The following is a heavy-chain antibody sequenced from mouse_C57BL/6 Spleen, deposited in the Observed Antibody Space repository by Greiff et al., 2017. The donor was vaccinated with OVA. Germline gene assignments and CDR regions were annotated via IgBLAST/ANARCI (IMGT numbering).Heavy chain of an antibody. V-gene: IGHV14-4*01. Sequence: EVQLVESGAELVRPGASVKLSCTASGFNIKDDYMHWVKQRPEQGLEWIGWIDPENGDTEYASKFQGKATITADTSSNTAYLQLSSLTSEDTAVYYCTTSRLWWNYWGQGTTLTVSS. CDR1: GFNIKDDY. J-gene: IGHJ2*01. CDR3: TTSRLWWNY. CDR2: IDPENGDT. D-gene: IGHD1-1*02.